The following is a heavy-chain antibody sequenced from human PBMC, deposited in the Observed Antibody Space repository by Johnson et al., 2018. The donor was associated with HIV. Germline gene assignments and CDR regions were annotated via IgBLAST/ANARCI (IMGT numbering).Heavy chain of an antibody. J-gene: IGHJ3*01. CDR2: IIWNGGSP. CDR3: ARGIVEVQPRYRLLRDDVFDV. V-gene: IGHV3-20*04. D-gene: IGHD2-15*01. Sequence: VQLVESGGGVVRPGGSLRLSCAASGFKFDDYAMGWVRQVPGKGLEWVSGIIWNGGSPAYADPVKGRFTISSANAKNSLYLQMDGLRAKDTALYYCARGIVEVQPRYRLLRDDVFDVWGQGTMVTVSS. CDR1: GFKFDDYA.